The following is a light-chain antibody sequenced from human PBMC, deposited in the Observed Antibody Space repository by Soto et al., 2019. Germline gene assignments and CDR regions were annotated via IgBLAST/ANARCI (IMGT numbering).Light chain of an antibody. CDR1: SSNIGAGYD. V-gene: IGLV1-40*01. CDR2: GNS. J-gene: IGLJ1*01. CDR3: QSYDSSLGYV. Sequence: QSVLTQPPSVSGAPGQRVTISCTGSSSNIGAGYDVHWYQQVPGTAPKILIYGNSDRPSGVPDRFSGSKSGTSASLAITGLQDEEEHDYYCQSYDSSLGYVFGTGTKVTVL.